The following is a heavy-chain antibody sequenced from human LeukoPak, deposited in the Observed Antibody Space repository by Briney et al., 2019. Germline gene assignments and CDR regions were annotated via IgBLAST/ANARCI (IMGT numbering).Heavy chain of an antibody. CDR1: GFASSDYW. CDR3: ARDSSPRYSGYDWVY. D-gene: IGHD5-12*01. J-gene: IGHJ4*02. Sequence: GGSLRLSCTASGFASSDYWMSWVRQAPGKGLEWLANINQDGSQTSYVDSVRGRFTVSRDNAKNSLYLQMNSLRADGTAVYYCARDSSPRYSGYDWVYWGRGTLVTVSS. V-gene: IGHV3-7*01. CDR2: INQDGSQT.